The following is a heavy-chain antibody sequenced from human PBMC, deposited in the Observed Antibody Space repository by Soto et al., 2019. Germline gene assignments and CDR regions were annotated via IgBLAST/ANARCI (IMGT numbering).Heavy chain of an antibody. J-gene: IGHJ4*02. V-gene: IGHV4-61*01. CDR1: GGSLRSGSYY. D-gene: IGHD3-22*01. CDR2: IYHGGAT. CDR3: ARDSSGRHDY. Sequence: PSEPQCLPCTVSGGSLRSGSYYWSWIRQPPGKGLEWIGYIYHGGATTYNASLKSRVTISVDTSKNQFFLKVNSVTAADTAVYFCARDSSGRHDYWGQGTPVTVSS.